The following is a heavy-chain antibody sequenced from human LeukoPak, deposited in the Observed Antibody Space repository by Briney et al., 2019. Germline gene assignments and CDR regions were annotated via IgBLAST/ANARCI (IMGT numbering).Heavy chain of an antibody. CDR2: ISSKGGMT. CDR1: GFTFSNCA. V-gene: IGHV3-64*01. J-gene: IGHJ4*02. Sequence: GGSLRLSCAASGFTFSNCAMHWVRQAPGRGLEYVSGISSKGGMTYYANSVKGRFTISRDNSKNTLYLQMGSLRAEDMAVYYCARGYNHGGHDSWGQGTLVTVSS. D-gene: IGHD5-18*01. CDR3: ARGYNHGGHDS.